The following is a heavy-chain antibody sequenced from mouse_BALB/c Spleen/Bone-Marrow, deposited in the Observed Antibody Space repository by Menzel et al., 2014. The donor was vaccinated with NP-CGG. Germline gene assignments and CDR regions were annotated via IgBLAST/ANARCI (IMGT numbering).Heavy chain of an antibody. J-gene: IGHJ2*01. CDR3: ARGNVNLLFDY. CDR2: INSGSSAI. Sequence: EVKVVDSGGGLVQPGGSRKLSCAASGFTFSYFGMHWVRPAPEKGLEWVAFINSGSSAIYYADTVKGRFTISRDNPKNTLFLQMTSLRSEDTAMYYCARGNVNLLFDYWGQGTTLTVSS. D-gene: IGHD2-1*01. V-gene: IGHV5-17*02. CDR1: GFTFSYFG.